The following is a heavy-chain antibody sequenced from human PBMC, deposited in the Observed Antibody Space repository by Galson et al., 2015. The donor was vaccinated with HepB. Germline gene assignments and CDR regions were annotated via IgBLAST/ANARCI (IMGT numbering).Heavy chain of an antibody. CDR3: ARDQGYYYYYYYYGMDV. J-gene: IGHJ6*02. V-gene: IGHV3-21*01. Sequence: SLRLSCAASGFTFSSYSMNWVRQAPGKGLEWVSSISSSSSYIYYADSVKGRFTISRDNAKNSLYLQMNSLRAEDTAVYYCARDQGYYYYYYYYGMDVWGQGTTVTVSS. CDR2: ISSSSSYI. D-gene: IGHD1-26*01. CDR1: GFTFSSYS.